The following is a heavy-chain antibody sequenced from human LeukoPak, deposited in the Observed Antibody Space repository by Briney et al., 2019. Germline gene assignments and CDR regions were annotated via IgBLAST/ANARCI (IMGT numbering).Heavy chain of an antibody. D-gene: IGHD6-13*01. CDR2: IYYSGGT. Sequence: SETLSLTCTVSGGSISSYYWSWIRQPPGKGLEWIGYIYYSGGTNYNPSLNSRVTISVDTSKNQFSLKLSSVTAADTAVYYCARGYSSSWYGPEGNWFDPWGQGTLVTVSS. V-gene: IGHV4-59*08. CDR3: ARGYSSSWYGPEGNWFDP. CDR1: GGSISSYY. J-gene: IGHJ5*02.